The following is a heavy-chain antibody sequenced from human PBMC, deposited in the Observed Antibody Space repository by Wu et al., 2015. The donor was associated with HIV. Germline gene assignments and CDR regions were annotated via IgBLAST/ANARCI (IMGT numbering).Heavy chain of an antibody. CDR2: INANNGGT. D-gene: IGHD3-22*01. CDR1: GYTFTGYY. CDR3: ARGRSGYFAFDI. V-gene: IGHV1-2*02. Sequence: QLVQSGAEVKKPGASVRVSCKASGYTFTGYYLHWVRETPAQGLEWMGWINANNGGTSYAQNFQDRVTMTRDTSINTAYMEFSSLTSDDTAVYYCARGRSGYFAFDIWGQGTMVTVSS. J-gene: IGHJ3*02.